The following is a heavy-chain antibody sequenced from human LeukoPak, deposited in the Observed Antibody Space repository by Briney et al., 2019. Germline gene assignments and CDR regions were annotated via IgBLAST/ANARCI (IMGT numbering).Heavy chain of an antibody. CDR1: GFTFSSYG. Sequence: GGSLRLSCAASGFTFSSYGMHWVRQAPGKGLEWVAFIRYDGSNKYYADSVKGRFTISRDNAKNSLYLQMSSLRVEHTAVYYCASWAGNTQSDSWSGPFDYWGQGSLVTVSS. CDR3: ASWAGNTQSDSWSGPFDY. J-gene: IGHJ4*02. CDR2: IRYDGSNK. D-gene: IGHD3-3*01. V-gene: IGHV3-30*02.